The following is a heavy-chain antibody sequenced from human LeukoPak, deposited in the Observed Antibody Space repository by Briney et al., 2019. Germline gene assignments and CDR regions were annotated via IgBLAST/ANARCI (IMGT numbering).Heavy chain of an antibody. CDR1: GGSISSGGYS. Sequence: SETLSLTCAVSGGSISSGGYSWSWIRQPPGKGLEWIGYIYHSGSTYYNPSLKSRVTISVDRSKNQFSLKLSSVTAADTAVYYCARVSAWGSFDYWGQGTLVTVSS. D-gene: IGHD3-16*01. V-gene: IGHV4-30-2*01. J-gene: IGHJ4*02. CDR2: IYHSGST. CDR3: ARVSAWGSFDY.